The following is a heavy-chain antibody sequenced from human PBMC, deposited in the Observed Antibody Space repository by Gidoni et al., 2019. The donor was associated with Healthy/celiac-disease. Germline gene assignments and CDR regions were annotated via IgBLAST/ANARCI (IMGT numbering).Heavy chain of an antibody. V-gene: IGHV2-26*01. CDR2: IFSNDEK. CDR1: GFSLSHARLG. CDR3: ARIRVDTIVGVVIARWPHWYFDL. J-gene: IGHJ2*01. Sequence: QVTLKDSGPVLVKPTETLTLTCTFSGFSLSHARLGVSWIRQPPGKALEWLAHIFSNDEKSYSTSLKSRLTISKDTSKSQVVLTMTNMDPVDTATYYCARIRVDTIVGVVIARWPHWYFDLWGRGTLVTVSS. D-gene: IGHD3-3*01.